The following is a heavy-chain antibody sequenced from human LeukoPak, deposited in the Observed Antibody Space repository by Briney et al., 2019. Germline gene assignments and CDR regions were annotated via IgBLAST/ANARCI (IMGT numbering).Heavy chain of an antibody. J-gene: IGHJ4*02. V-gene: IGHV3-7*04. CDR2: IKEDGSEK. CDR1: GFTFSLYW. D-gene: IGHD3-10*01. Sequence: AGGSLRLPCAASGFTFSLYWMSWVRQAPGKGLEWVADIKEDGSEKYYVDSVKGRFTISRDNAKNSLFLQMNSLRAEDTAVYYCARDYYGSGDYWGQGTLVTVSS. CDR3: ARDYYGSGDY.